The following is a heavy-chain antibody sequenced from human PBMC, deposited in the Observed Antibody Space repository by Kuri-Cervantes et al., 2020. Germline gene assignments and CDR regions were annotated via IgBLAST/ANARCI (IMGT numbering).Heavy chain of an antibody. V-gene: IGHV4-39*01. CDR2: MFHSGIT. D-gene: IGHD5-18*01. Sequence: SETLSLTCTVSGGSVSSGSYYWSWIRQPPGKGLEWIASMFHSGITYYNPSLKSRVTISMDTSKNHFSLRMSSVTAADTAVYCCARHRGNTYGKMWDFDYWGQGNLVTVSS. CDR3: ARHRGNTYGKMWDFDY. CDR1: GGSVSSGSYY. J-gene: IGHJ4*02.